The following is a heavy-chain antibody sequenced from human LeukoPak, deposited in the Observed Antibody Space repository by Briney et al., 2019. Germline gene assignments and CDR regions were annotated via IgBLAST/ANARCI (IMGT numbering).Heavy chain of an antibody. V-gene: IGHV3-7*04. Sequence: GGFLRLSCAATGFTFRDYWMTWVRRPPGKGLEWVANIKRDGSAKYYVDSVKGRFTLSRDNAKDVLYLHMNSLRVEDTAVYYCARDRVRGDYGVDYWGQGTLVTVAS. D-gene: IGHD4-17*01. CDR1: GFTFRDYW. CDR3: ARDRVRGDYGVDY. CDR2: IKRDGSAK. J-gene: IGHJ4*02.